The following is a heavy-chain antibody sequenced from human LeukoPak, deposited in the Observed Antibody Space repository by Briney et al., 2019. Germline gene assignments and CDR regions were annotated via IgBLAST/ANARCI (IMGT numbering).Heavy chain of an antibody. Sequence: SETLSLTCTVSGYSISSGYYWGWIRQPPGKGLEWIGGIYHSGSTYYNPSLKSRVTISVDTSKNQFSLKLSSVTAADTAVYYCARQEQQLIYNWFDLWGQGTLVTVSS. J-gene: IGHJ5*02. CDR1: GYSISSGYY. V-gene: IGHV4-38-2*02. CDR2: IYHSGST. CDR3: ARQEQQLIYNWFDL. D-gene: IGHD6-13*01.